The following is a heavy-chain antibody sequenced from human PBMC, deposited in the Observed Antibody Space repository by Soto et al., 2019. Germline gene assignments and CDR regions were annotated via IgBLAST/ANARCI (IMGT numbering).Heavy chain of an antibody. J-gene: IGHJ4*02. Sequence: PGGSLRLSCAASGFTFSSYSMNWVRQAPGKGLEWVSYISSSSSTIYYADSVKGRFTISRDNAKNPLYLQMNSLRDEDTAVYYCARDAAVEMATNKPFDYWGQGTLVTVSS. CDR3: ARDAAVEMATNKPFDY. V-gene: IGHV3-48*02. CDR1: GFTFSSYS. CDR2: ISSSSSTI. D-gene: IGHD5-12*01.